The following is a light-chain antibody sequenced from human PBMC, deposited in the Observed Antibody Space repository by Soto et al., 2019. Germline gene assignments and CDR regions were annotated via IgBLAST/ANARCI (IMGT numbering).Light chain of an antibody. CDR2: GAS. CDR3: HPDNSWPPYT. Sequence: EIVMTQSPASLSVSPGERATLSCRASQSVSHSLAWYQQKPGQAPRLLIYGASTRATGIPARFSGSGSATDFTLTISSLQSEDSAIYYCHPDNSWPPYTFGQGTKLEI. CDR1: QSVSHS. V-gene: IGKV3D-15*01. J-gene: IGKJ2*01.